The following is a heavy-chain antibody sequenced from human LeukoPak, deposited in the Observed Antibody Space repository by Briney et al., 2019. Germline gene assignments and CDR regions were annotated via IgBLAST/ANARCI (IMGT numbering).Heavy chain of an antibody. CDR2: INWNGGST. CDR1: GFTFDDYG. V-gene: IGHV3-20*01. D-gene: IGHD3-22*01. J-gene: IGHJ6*03. Sequence: GGSLRLSCAASGFTFDDYGMSWVRQAPGKGLEWVSGINWNGGSTGYADSVKGRFTISRDNAKNSLYLQMSSLRAEDTALYHCARDYYDSSGYSYYMDVWGKGTTVTVSS. CDR3: ARDYYDSSGYSYYMDV.